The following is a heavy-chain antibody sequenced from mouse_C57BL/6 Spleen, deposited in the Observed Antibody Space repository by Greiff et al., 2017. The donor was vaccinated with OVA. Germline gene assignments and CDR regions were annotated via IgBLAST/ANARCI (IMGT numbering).Heavy chain of an antibody. D-gene: IGHD2-5*01. J-gene: IGHJ2*01. CDR2: IRLKSDNYAT. Sequence: DVHLVESGGGLVQPGGSMKLSCVASGFTFSNYWMNWVRQSPEKGLEWVAQIRLKSDNYATHYAESVKGRFTISRDDSKSSVYLQMNNLRAEDTGIYSCTYSNYGYWGQGTTLTVSS. V-gene: IGHV6-3*01. CDR1: GFTFSNYW. CDR3: TYSNYGY.